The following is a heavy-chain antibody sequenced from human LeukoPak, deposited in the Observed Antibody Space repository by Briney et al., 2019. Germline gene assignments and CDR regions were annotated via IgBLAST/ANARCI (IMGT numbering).Heavy chain of an antibody. D-gene: IGHD2/OR15-2a*01. Sequence: GGSLRLSCAASGFNFRDYGIHWVRQAPGKGLEWLSVTSGNGRFTDYADSMKGRFPISRDNSKNFLFLQIHSVRTEDTAFYYCAKEQRPDSFSDFDYWGQGTLVTVSS. CDR2: TSGNGRFT. CDR1: GFNFRDYG. V-gene: IGHV3-43*02. J-gene: IGHJ4*02. CDR3: AKEQRPDSFSDFDY.